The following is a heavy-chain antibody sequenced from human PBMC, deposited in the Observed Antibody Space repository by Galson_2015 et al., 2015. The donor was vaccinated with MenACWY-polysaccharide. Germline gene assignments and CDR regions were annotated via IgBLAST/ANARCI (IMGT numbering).Heavy chain of an antibody. V-gene: IGHV3-7*01. D-gene: IGHD3-3*01. CDR3: ARDVSGVVIIDSWFDP. Sequence: SLRLSCAASGFTFSGYGMSWVRQAPGKGLEWVANIKQDGSEKYYVDSVKGRFTISRDNAKNSLYLQMNRLRAEDTAVYYCARDVSGVVIIDSWFDPWGQGTLVTVSS. J-gene: IGHJ5*02. CDR1: GFTFSGYG. CDR2: IKQDGSEK.